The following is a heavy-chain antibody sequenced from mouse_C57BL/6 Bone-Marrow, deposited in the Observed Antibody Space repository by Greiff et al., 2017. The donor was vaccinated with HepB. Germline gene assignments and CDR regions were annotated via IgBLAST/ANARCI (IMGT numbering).Heavy chain of an antibody. J-gene: IGHJ1*03. CDR2: INYDGSST. CDR3: ARWDGYFPYWYFDV. D-gene: IGHD2-3*01. V-gene: IGHV5-16*01. Sequence: EVKVVESEGGLVQPGSSMKLSCTASGFTFSDYYMAWVRQVPEKGLEWVANINYDGSSTYYLDSLKSRFIISRDNAKNILYLQMSSLKSEDTATYYCARWDGYFPYWYFDVWGTGTTVTVSS. CDR1: GFTFSDYY.